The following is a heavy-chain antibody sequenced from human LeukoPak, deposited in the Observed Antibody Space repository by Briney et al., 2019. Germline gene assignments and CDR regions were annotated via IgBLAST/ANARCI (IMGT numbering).Heavy chain of an antibody. CDR2: IYYSGST. V-gene: IGHV4-30-4*01. CDR3: ARVDTATPFDY. Sequence: SETLSLTCTVSGGSISSGDYYWSWIRQPPGKGLEWIGYIYYSGSTYYNPSLKSRVTISVDTSKNQFSLKLSSVTAADTAVYYCARVDTATPFDYWGQGTLVTVSS. CDR1: GGSISSGDYY. J-gene: IGHJ4*02. D-gene: IGHD5-18*01.